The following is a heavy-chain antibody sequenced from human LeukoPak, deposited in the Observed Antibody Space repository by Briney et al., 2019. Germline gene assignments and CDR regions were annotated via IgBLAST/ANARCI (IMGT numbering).Heavy chain of an antibody. J-gene: IGHJ4*02. Sequence: GGTLTLSCAASGFTFSSYGMSWVRQAPGQGLEWVSAISGSGGSTYYADSVKGRFTISRDNSKNTLYLQMNSLRAEDTAVYYCAKARRFGELLIDYWGQGTLVTVSS. CDR2: ISGSGGST. CDR1: GFTFSSYG. V-gene: IGHV3-23*01. CDR3: AKARRFGELLIDY. D-gene: IGHD3-10*01.